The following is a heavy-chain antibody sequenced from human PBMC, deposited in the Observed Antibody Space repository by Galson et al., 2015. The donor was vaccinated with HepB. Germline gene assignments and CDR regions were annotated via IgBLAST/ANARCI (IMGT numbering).Heavy chain of an antibody. V-gene: IGHV3-23*01. CDR3: ARSDRSGSYDDY. CDR2: ISDSGADT. CDR1: GFTFRSYN. J-gene: IGHJ4*02. D-gene: IGHD1-26*01. Sequence: SLRLSCAASGFTFRSYNMTWVRQAPGKGLEWVSTISDSGADTYYADSVKGRFTISRDNSKNTLYLQLNSLRAEDTALFYCARSDRSGSYDDYWGQGTLVTVSS.